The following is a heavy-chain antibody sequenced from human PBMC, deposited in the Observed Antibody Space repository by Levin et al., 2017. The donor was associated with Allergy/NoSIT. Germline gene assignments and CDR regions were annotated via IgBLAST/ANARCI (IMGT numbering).Heavy chain of an antibody. J-gene: IGHJ6*02. CDR2: ISSFNGNT. D-gene: IGHD2/OR15-2a*01. CDR1: GYTFTSHG. CDR3: ARELVTDYYFYYGMDV. Sequence: ASVKVSCKASGYTFTSHGISWVRQAPGQGLEWMGWISSFNGNTKYTQKFQGRITMTTDTSTTTAYMELRSLRADDTAVYYCARELVTDYYFYYGMDVWGQGTTVTVSS. V-gene: IGHV1-18*01.